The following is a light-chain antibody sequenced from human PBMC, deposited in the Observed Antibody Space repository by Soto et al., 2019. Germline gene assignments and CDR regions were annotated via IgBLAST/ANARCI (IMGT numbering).Light chain of an antibody. CDR2: SND. J-gene: IGLJ1*01. V-gene: IGLV1-44*01. Sequence: QSVLTQPPSASGTPGHRVTLSCSGASSNIGSTTVSWYQHAPGTAPKLLIFSNDQRPSGVPDRFSGSVSGTSASLAIRGLQSDDEADYYCAAWDDSLHGFLFGTGTKVTVL. CDR3: AAWDDSLHGFL. CDR1: SSNIGSTT.